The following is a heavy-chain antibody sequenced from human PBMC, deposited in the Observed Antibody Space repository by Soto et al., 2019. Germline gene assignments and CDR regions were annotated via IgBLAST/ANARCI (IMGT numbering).Heavy chain of an antibody. V-gene: IGHV3-30-3*01. CDR1: GFTFSSYA. CDR2: ISYDGSNK. D-gene: IGHD5-18*01. CDR3: ARDLNTAMATYYFDY. J-gene: IGHJ4*02. Sequence: GGSLRLSCAASGFTFSSYAMHWVRQAPGKGLEWVAVISYDGSNKYYADSVKGRFTISRDNSKNTLYLQMNSLRAEDTAVYYCARDLNTAMATYYFDYWGQGTLVTVSS.